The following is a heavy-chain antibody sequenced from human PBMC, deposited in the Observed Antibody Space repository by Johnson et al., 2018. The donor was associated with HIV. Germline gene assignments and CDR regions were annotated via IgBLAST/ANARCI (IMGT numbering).Heavy chain of an antibody. J-gene: IGHJ3*02. CDR2: IKQDGSEK. CDR3: AKDSATDPFDI. CDR1: GFTFSSYW. Sequence: MLLVESGGGLVQPGGSLRLSCAASGFTFSSYWMGWVRQAPGKGLEWVANIKQDGSEKYYVDSLKGRFTISRDNAKNSLYLQMNSLRAEDTAVYYCAKDSATDPFDIWGQGTMVTVSS. D-gene: IGHD6-25*01. V-gene: IGHV3-7*05.